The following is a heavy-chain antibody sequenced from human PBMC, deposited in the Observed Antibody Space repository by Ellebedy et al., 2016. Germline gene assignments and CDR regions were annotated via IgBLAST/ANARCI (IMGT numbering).Heavy chain of an antibody. D-gene: IGHD4-23*01. CDR1: GFTFTNYA. J-gene: IGHJ1*01. CDR3: ARTLLYDGNSGYFHH. CDR2: ISGSATGT. Sequence: GGSLRLSCAASGFTFTNYAMNWVRQAPGKGLEWVSAISGSATGTYYADSVKGRFTIPSDNSKNTLYLQMNSLRAEDTAVYYGARTLLYDGNSGYFHHWGQGTLVTVSS. V-gene: IGHV3-23*01.